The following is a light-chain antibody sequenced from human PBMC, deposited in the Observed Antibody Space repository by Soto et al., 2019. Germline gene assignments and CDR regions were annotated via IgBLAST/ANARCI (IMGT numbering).Light chain of an antibody. CDR2: DTS. J-gene: IGKJ1*01. CDR3: QQYNNWPRT. Sequence: ETVMTQSPAPLSVSPGDRATLSCRASQSVDSNLAWYQQKPGQAPRLLIYDTSTRATDIPARFSGSGSGTEFTLTINSLQSEDVAVYYCQQYNNWPRTLGQGTKVDIK. V-gene: IGKV3-15*01. CDR1: QSVDSN.